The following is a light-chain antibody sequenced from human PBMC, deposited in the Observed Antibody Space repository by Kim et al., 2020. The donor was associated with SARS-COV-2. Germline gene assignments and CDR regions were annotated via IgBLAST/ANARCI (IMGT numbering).Light chain of an antibody. Sequence: VSPWERAPLSCRASQTACSNLALYQQKHGQGPRLRIYGASIRATGIPARFSGSGSGTEFTLTISSLQSEDFAVYYCQHYYDWPLTFGGGTKVDIK. J-gene: IGKJ4*01. CDR3: QHYYDWPLT. CDR2: GAS. CDR1: QTACSN. V-gene: IGKV3D-15*01.